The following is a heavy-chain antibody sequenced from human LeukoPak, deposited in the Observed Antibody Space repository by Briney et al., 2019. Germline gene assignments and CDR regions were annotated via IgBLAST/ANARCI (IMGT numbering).Heavy chain of an antibody. CDR2: ISGSGGST. D-gene: IGHD3-16*02. Sequence: PGGSLRLSCAASGFTFSSYAMTGVREAPGKGLVWVSGISGSGGSTYYAHSVKRRFPLYRDNSKNTLYLHMHSVRAEDTAVFYWTKERRGENVWVSYRDAFDMCGQGTMVTVSS. J-gene: IGHJ3*02. V-gene: IGHV3-23*01. CDR3: TKERRGENVWVSYRDAFDM. CDR1: GFTFSSYA.